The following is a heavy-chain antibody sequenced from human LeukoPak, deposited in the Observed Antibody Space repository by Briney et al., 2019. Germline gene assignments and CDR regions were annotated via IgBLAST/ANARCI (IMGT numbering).Heavy chain of an antibody. V-gene: IGHV1-2*02. Sequence: ASVKGSCKASAYTFTSYYMHCVRQAPGQGLEWMGWINPNSGGTNYAQKFQGRVTMTRDTSISTAYMELSRLRSDDTAVYYCARAYYCDTRSYYYGGCYFDYWGQGTLVTVSS. J-gene: IGHJ4*02. CDR2: INPNSGGT. CDR3: ARAYYCDTRSYYYGGCYFDY. D-gene: IGHD3-22*01. CDR1: AYTFTSYY.